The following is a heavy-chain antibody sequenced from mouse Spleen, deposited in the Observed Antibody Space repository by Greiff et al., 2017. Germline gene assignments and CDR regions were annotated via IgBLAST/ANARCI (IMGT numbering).Heavy chain of an antibody. CDR1: GYTFTSYW. D-gene: IGHD2-2*01. J-gene: IGHJ4*01. Sequence: VQLQQPGAELVKPGASVKLSCKASGYTFTSYWMHWVKQRPGQGLEWIGMIHPNSGSTNYNEKFKSKATLTVDKSSSTAYMQLSSLTSEDSAVYYCARRRIYYGYDNYAMDYWGQGTSVTVSS. CDR2: IHPNSGST. CDR3: ARRRIYYGYDNYAMDY. V-gene: IGHV1-64*01.